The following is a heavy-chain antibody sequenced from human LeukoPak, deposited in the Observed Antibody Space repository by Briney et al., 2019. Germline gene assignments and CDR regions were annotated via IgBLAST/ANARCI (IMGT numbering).Heavy chain of an antibody. CDR1: GFTFSSYW. CDR3: AKDQQLGDYYYYYGMDV. J-gene: IGHJ6*02. D-gene: IGHD6-13*01. CDR2: IKQDGSEK. Sequence: GGSLRLSCAASGFTFSSYWMSWVRQAPGKGLEWVAVIKQDGSEKYYLDSVKGRFTISRDNAKNSLYLQMNSLRAEDTALYYCAKDQQLGDYYYYYGMDVWGQGTTVTVSS. V-gene: IGHV3-7*03.